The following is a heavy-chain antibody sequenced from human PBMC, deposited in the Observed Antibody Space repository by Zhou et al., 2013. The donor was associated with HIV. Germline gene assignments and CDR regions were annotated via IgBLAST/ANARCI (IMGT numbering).Heavy chain of an antibody. D-gene: IGHD6-19*01. CDR2: ISAYNGDT. CDR1: GYTFTSYG. J-gene: IGHJ3*01. Sequence: QVQLVQSGGGLGKPGASVKVSCKVSGYTFTSYGISWVRQAPGQGLEWMGWISAYNGDTKYAQNLQGRVTMTTDTSTRTVYMELRSLRSDDTAIYYCARDRVGVAVAATKVNGLGFWGQGTMVIVSS. CDR3: ARDRVGVAVAATKVNGLGF. V-gene: IGHV1-18*01.